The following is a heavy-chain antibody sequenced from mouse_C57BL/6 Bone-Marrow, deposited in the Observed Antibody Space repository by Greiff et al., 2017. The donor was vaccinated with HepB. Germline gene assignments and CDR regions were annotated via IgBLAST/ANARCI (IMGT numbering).Heavy chain of an antibody. J-gene: IGHJ2*01. CDR3: AIDGYYVYFDY. CDR1: GYTFTSYG. D-gene: IGHD2-3*01. V-gene: IGHV1-81*01. CDR2: IYPRSGNT. Sequence: LEESGAELARPGASVKLSCKASGYTFTSYGISWVKQRTGQGLEWIGEIYPRSGNTYYNEKFKGKATLTADKSSSTAYMELRSLTSEDSAVYFCAIDGYYVYFDYWGQGTTLTVSS.